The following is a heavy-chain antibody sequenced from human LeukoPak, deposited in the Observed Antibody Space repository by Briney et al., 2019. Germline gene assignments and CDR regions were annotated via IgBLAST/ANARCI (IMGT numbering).Heavy chain of an antibody. CDR3: ARVRTYYDFWSGYLTDY. CDR2: ISACNGNT. J-gene: IGHJ4*02. V-gene: IGHV1-18*01. CDR1: GYTFTSYG. D-gene: IGHD3-3*01. Sequence: ASVKVSCKASGYTFTSYGISWVRQAPGQGLEWMGWISACNGNTNYAQKLQGRVTMTTDTSTSTAYMELRSLRSDDTAVYYCARVRTYYDFWSGYLTDYWGQGTLVTVSS.